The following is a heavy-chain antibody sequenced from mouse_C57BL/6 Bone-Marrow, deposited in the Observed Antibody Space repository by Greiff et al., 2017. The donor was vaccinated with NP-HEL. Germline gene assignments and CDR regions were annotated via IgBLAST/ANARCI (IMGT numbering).Heavy chain of an antibody. CDR2: IYPGGGYT. J-gene: IGHJ4*01. D-gene: IGHD2-2*01. V-gene: IGHV1-63*01. CDR3: ARSEGYDGAMDY. Sequence: VQLQESGAELVRPGTSVKMSCKASGYTFTNYWIGWAKQRPGHGLEWIGDIYPGGGYTNYNEKFKGKATLTADKSSSTAYMQFSSLTSEDSAIYYCARSEGYDGAMDYWGQGTSVTVSS. CDR1: GYTFTNYW.